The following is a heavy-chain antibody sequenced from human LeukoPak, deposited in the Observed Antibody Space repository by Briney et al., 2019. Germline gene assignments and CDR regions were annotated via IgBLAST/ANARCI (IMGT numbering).Heavy chain of an antibody. CDR2: INPNSGGT. CDR1: GYTFTGYY. J-gene: IGHJ4*02. D-gene: IGHD3-3*01. CDR3: ATPFNYDSWRDY. Sequence: GSSVKVSCKASGYTFTGYYMHWVRQAPGQGLEWMGWINPNSGGTNYAQKFQGRVTMTRDTSISTAYMELSRLRSDDTAVYYCATPFNYDSWRDYWGQGTLVTVSS. V-gene: IGHV1-2*02.